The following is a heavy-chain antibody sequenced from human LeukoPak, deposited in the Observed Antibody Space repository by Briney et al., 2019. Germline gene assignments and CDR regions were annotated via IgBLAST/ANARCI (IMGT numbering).Heavy chain of an antibody. CDR2: INGDGRRI. J-gene: IGHJ5*02. CDR1: GFTFSTAW. CDR3: VRDLPRTSGP. Sequence: GGSLRLSCAASGFTFSTAWMHWARQTPGKGLVWVSHINGDGRRINYADDVKGRFTISRDNAKNTLYLQMNSLRVEDTAVYYCVRDLPRTSGPWGQGTLVTVSS. V-gene: IGHV3-74*01. D-gene: IGHD3-10*01.